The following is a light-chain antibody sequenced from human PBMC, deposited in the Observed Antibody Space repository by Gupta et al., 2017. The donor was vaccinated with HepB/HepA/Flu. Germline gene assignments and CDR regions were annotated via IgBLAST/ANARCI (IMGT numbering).Light chain of an antibody. J-gene: IGLJ3*02. Sequence: QTVVTQEPSLSVSPGGTVTFTCALRSGSVTTGYYTSWYQQTPGQAPHTLIYNTKSRSSGVPDRFSGSILGNKAALTITGAQADDESTYYCALYMGDGISVFGGGTKLTVL. CDR3: ALYMGDGISV. CDR2: NTK. V-gene: IGLV8-61*01. CDR1: SGSVTTGYY.